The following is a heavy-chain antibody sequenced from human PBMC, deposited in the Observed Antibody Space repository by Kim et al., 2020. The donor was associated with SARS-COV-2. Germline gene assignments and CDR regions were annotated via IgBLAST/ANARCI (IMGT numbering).Heavy chain of an antibody. Sequence: GGSLRLSCAASGFTFDDYAMHWVRQAPGKGLEWVSGISCNGGSIDYADSVKGRFTISRDNAKNSLYLQMNSLRAEDTALYYCAKDALGYSSGGIDCWGRGTLVTVSS. CDR1: GFTFDDYA. V-gene: IGHV3-9*01. D-gene: IGHD6-19*01. CDR2: ISCNGGSI. CDR3: AKDALGYSSGGIDC. J-gene: IGHJ4*02.